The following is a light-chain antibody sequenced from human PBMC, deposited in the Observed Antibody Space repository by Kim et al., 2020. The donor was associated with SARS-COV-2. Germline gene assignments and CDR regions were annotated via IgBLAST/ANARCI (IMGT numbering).Light chain of an antibody. Sequence: SASVGERVTSTCRASQGISSYLSWYQQKPGKVPKLLIYAASALQSGVPSRFSCSGSGTDFTLTITSLQPEDVATYYCQKYNSAPYTFGQGTKLEI. V-gene: IGKV1-27*01. CDR3: QKYNSAPYT. CDR1: QGISSY. CDR2: AAS. J-gene: IGKJ2*01.